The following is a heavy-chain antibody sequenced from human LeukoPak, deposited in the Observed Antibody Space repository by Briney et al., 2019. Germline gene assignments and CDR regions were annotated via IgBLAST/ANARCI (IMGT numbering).Heavy chain of an antibody. V-gene: IGHV3-23*01. CDR1: GLTFSGSD. CDR2: ISGSGGST. Sequence: GGSLRLSCAASGLTFSGSDMHWVRQAPGKGLEWVSAISGSGGSTYYADSVKGRFTISRDNSKNTLYLQMNSLRAEDTAVYYCAKALMVRGVTNWFDPWGQGTLVTVSS. CDR3: AKALMVRGVTNWFDP. D-gene: IGHD3-10*01. J-gene: IGHJ5*02.